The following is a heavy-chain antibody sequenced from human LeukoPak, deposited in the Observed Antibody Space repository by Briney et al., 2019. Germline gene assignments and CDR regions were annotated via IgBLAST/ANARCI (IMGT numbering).Heavy chain of an antibody. Sequence: PSETLSLTCTVSGGSISSYYWSWIRQPPGKRLEWIGYIHYSGSTNYNPSLRGRVTISLDMSKNQFSLKLSSVTAADTAVYYCARGSGGSCYDYWGQGTLVTVSS. CDR2: IHYSGST. J-gene: IGHJ4*02. V-gene: IGHV4-59*01. D-gene: IGHD2-15*01. CDR1: GGSISSYY. CDR3: ARGSGGSCYDY.